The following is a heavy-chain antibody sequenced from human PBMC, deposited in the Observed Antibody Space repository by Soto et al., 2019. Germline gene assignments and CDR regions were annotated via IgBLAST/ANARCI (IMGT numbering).Heavy chain of an antibody. CDR3: ARDRGSYALDY. CDR2: ISAYNGNT. V-gene: IGHV1-18*01. Sequence: QVQLVQSGAEVKKPGASVKVSCKASGYTFTSYGIIWVRQAPGQGLEWMGWISAYNGNTHYAQKLQGRVTMTTDTPTSTAYMALRSLRSDDTAVYYCARDRGSYALDYWGQGTLVTVSS. D-gene: IGHD1-26*01. J-gene: IGHJ4*02. CDR1: GYTFTSYG.